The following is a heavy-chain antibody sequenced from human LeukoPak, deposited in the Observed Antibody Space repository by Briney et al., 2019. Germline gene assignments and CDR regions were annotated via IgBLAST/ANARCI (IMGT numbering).Heavy chain of an antibody. CDR1: GGSISSYF. J-gene: IGHJ4*02. Sequence: PSETLSLTCTVSGGSISSYFWSWIRQPAGKGLEWIGRIYTSGSTNYNPSLKSRVTISVDKSKNQFSLKLSSVTAADTAVYYCAREQRGPFIYHNFVHWGQGTLVTVSS. D-gene: IGHD5-24*01. CDR3: AREQRGPFIYHNFVH. V-gene: IGHV4-4*07. CDR2: IYTSGST.